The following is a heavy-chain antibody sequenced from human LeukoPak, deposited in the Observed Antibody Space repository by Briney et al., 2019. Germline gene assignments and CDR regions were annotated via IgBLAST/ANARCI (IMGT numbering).Heavy chain of an antibody. J-gene: IGHJ3*02. Sequence: GGSLRLSCAASGFTFSSYSMNWVRQAPGKGLEWVSSISSSSSYIYYADSVKGRFTISRDNAKNSLYLQMNSLRAEDTAVYYCARPLLHCGGDCYLDAFDIWGQGTMVTVSS. CDR2: ISSSSSYI. CDR3: ARPLLHCGGDCYLDAFDI. D-gene: IGHD2-21*02. V-gene: IGHV3-21*01. CDR1: GFTFSSYS.